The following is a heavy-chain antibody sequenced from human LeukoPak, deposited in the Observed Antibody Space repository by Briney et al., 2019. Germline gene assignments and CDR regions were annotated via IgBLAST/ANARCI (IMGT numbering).Heavy chain of an antibody. CDR2: ISSSSSYI. D-gene: IGHD3-9*01. V-gene: IGHV3-21*01. CDR3: ARDRSYYDILTGYYKGEFDY. CDR1: GFTFSSYS. J-gene: IGHJ4*02. Sequence: GGSLRLSCAASGFTFSSYSMNWVRQAPGKGLEWVSSISSSSSYIYYADSVKGRFTISRDNAKNSLYLQMNSLRAEDTAVYYCARDRSYYDILTGYYKGEFDYWGQGTLVTVSS.